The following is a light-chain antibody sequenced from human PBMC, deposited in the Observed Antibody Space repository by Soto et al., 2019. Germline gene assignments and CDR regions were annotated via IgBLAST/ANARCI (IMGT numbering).Light chain of an antibody. Sequence: QSALTQPASVSGSPGQSITISCTGTSTDVGSYNLVSWYQQQPGKAPKLMIYEVSKRPSGVSNRFSGSKSGNTASLTISGLQAEEEADYYSCSYAGTRTYAVFGGGTQLTVL. CDR3: CSYAGTRTYAV. CDR1: STDVGSYNL. J-gene: IGLJ2*01. V-gene: IGLV2-23*02. CDR2: EVS.